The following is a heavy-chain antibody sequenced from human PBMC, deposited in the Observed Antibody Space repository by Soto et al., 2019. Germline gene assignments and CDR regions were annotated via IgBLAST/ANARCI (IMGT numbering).Heavy chain of an antibody. Sequence: ASVKVSCKASGYTFTSYGISWVRQAPGQGLEWMGWISAYNGNTNYAQKLQGRVTMTTDTSTSTAYMELRSLRSDDTAVYYCAIDGDILTGYYQVDYYFDYWGQGTLVTVSS. D-gene: IGHD3-9*01. V-gene: IGHV1-18*01. CDR3: AIDGDILTGYYQVDYYFDY. J-gene: IGHJ4*02. CDR1: GYTFTSYG. CDR2: ISAYNGNT.